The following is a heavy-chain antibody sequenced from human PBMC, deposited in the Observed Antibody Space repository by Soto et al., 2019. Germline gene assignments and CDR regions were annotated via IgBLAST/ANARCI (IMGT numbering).Heavy chain of an antibody. V-gene: IGHV4-31*03. Sequence: QVQLQESGPGLVKPSQTLSLTCTVSGGSISSCGYYWSWIRQHPGKGLEWIGYIYYSGSTYYNPSLKIRVTTSVDTSKNQFSLKLSAVTAADTGVEYCAASSSCAHYWFDAWGQGTLVTVSS. CDR3: AASSSCAHYWFDA. CDR2: IYYSGST. J-gene: IGHJ5*02. CDR1: GGSISSCGYY. D-gene: IGHD6-13*01.